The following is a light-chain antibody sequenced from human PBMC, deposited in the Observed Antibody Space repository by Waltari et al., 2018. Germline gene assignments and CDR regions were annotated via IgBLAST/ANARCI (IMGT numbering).Light chain of an antibody. J-gene: IGKJ1*01. CDR1: QSVSRS. V-gene: IGKV3-20*01. Sequence: EIVLTQSPGTLSLSPGGRATLSCRARQSVSRSLAWYQQKPGQAPRLLIYGASSRATGVPDRFSGSGSGTDFSLTISRLEPEDFAVYYCQHYVCLPVSFGQGTKVEIK. CDR3: QHYVCLPVS. CDR2: GAS.